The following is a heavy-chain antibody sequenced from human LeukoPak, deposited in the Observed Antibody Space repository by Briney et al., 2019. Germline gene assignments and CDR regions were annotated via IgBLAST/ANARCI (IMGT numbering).Heavy chain of an antibody. J-gene: IGHJ4*02. V-gene: IGHV3-7*01. CDR3: ARRSSGSYYTY. CDR1: GFTFSSSW. CDR2: IKQDGSDK. Sequence: GGSLRLSCAASGFTFSSSWMSWVRQAPGKGLEWVAHIKQDGSDKYYVDSVKGRFTISRDNAKNSLYLQLNSLRVEDTAMYYCARRSSGSYYTYWGQGTLVTVSS. D-gene: IGHD3-10*01.